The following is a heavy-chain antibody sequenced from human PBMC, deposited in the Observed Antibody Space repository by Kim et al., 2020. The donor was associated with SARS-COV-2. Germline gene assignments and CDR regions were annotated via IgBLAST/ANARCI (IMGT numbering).Heavy chain of an antibody. J-gene: IGHJ5*02. D-gene: IGHD3-10*02. CDR1: GFTFSSYG. CDR3: ARDASHVSWFDP. Sequence: GGSLRLSCAASGFTFSSYGMHWVRQAPGKGLEWVAVIWYDGSNKYYADSVKGRFTISRDNSKNTLYLQMNSLRAEDTAVYYCARDASHVSWFDPWGQGTLVTVSS. CDR2: IWYDGSNK. V-gene: IGHV3-33*01.